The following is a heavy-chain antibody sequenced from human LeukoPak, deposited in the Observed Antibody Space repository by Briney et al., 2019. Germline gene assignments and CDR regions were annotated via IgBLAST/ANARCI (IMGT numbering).Heavy chain of an antibody. CDR3: ARGLTGYSSGWYGPADNWFDP. J-gene: IGHJ5*02. CDR2: IYYSGST. Sequence: PSETLSLTCTVSGGSISSYYWSWIRQPPGKGLEWIGYIYYSGSTNYNPSLKSRVTISVDTSKNQFSLKLSSVTAADTAVYYCARGLTGYSSGWYGPADNWFDPWGQGTLVTVSS. D-gene: IGHD6-19*01. V-gene: IGHV4-59*12. CDR1: GGSISSYY.